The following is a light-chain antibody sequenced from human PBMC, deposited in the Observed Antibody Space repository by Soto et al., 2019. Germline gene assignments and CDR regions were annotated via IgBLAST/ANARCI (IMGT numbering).Light chain of an antibody. CDR2: GAS. CDR3: QQYYNWPRT. Sequence: EIVMTQSPATLSVSPGERATLSCRASQSVSSTLAWYQQKPGQAPRLLIYGASTRATDIPARFSGSGSGAELTLTISSLQSEDFAVYYCQQYYNWPRTFGQGTKVEIK. CDR1: QSVSST. J-gene: IGKJ1*01. V-gene: IGKV3-15*01.